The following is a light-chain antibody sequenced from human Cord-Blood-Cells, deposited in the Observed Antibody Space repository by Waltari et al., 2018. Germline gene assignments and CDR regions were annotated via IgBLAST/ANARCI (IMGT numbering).Light chain of an antibody. CDR3: QQYNNWPPFT. Sequence: EIVMTQSPATLSVSPGERATLSCRASQSVSSNLAWYQQKPGQAPRLLIYGASTRATGIPARFSGSESETEFTLTISSLQSEDFAVYYCQQYNNWPPFTFGPGTKVDIK. CDR2: GAS. V-gene: IGKV3-15*01. CDR1: QSVSSN. J-gene: IGKJ3*01.